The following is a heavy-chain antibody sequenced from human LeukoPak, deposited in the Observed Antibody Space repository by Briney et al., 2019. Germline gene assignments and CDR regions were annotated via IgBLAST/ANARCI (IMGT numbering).Heavy chain of an antibody. J-gene: IGHJ2*01. D-gene: IGHD3-10*01. Sequence: SETLSLTCTVSGGCISSSSYYWGWIRQPPGKGLEWIGSIYYSGSTYYNPSLKSRVTICVDTSKNQFSLKLRPATAPDTAVYYCAISPGYYSPSGPDSYFDLWGRGTLVTVSS. V-gene: IGHV4-39*01. CDR2: IYYSGST. CDR3: AISPGYYSPSGPDSYFDL. CDR1: GGCISSSSYY.